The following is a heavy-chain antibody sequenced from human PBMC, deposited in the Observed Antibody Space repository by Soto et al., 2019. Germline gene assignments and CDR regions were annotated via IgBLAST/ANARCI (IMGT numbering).Heavy chain of an antibody. D-gene: IGHD1-7*01. V-gene: IGHV4-39*01. CDR1: GGSISSSTYY. Sequence: QLQLQESGPGLVKPSETLSLTCTVSGGSISSSTYYWGWIRQPPGKGLEWIGSIYYSGSTYSNPSLKSRVTISVATSKNPFSRQLSSVTAADTAVYYCARLRIEGTTYDALDIWGQGTMVTVSS. CDR2: IYYSGST. CDR3: ARLRIEGTTYDALDI. J-gene: IGHJ3*02.